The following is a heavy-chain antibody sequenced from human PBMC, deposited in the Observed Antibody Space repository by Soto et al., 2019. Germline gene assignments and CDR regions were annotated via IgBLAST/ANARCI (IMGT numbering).Heavy chain of an antibody. CDR1: GITFSNYA. Sequence: QVQLVESGGGVVQPGGSLRLSCAASGITFSNYAMHWVRQAPGKGLEWVAVASHDGRNKYYTDSVKGRFTISRDVSKNIRHLQMDSLIIEYTAIYYCAAERCSDSTVYRNDNGMDVWGQGATVTVSS. CDR2: ASHDGRNK. J-gene: IGHJ6*02. D-gene: IGHD3-22*01. CDR3: AAERCSDSTVYRNDNGMDV. V-gene: IGHV3-30*04.